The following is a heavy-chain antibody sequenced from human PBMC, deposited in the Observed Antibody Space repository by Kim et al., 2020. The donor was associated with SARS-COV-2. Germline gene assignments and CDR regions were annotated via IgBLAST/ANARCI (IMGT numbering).Heavy chain of an antibody. CDR3: ARSSYPYYFDY. D-gene: IGHD3-16*02. J-gene: IGHJ4*02. Sequence: PRYAESVKGRFTISRDNARNTVYLQMNSLRAEDTAVYYCARSSYPYYFDYWGQGALVTVSS. V-gene: IGHV3-74*01. CDR2: P.